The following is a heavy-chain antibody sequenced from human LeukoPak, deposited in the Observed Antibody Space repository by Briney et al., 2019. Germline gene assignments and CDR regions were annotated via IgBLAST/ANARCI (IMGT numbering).Heavy chain of an antibody. CDR2: ISSSGNNK. V-gene: IGHV3-48*03. D-gene: IGHD3-10*01. Sequence: GGSLRLSCAASGFSFSSYEMNWVRQAPGKGLEWVSYISSSGNNKYYADSVKGRFTISRDNAKNSLYLQMNSLRVEDTGVYYCARDSGEYSAVFDSWGQGTLVTVSS. J-gene: IGHJ4*02. CDR1: GFSFSSYE. CDR3: ARDSGEYSAVFDS.